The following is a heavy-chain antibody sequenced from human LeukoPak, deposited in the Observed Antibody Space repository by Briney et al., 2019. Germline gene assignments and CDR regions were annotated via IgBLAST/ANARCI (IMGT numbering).Heavy chain of an antibody. J-gene: IGHJ4*02. Sequence: SETLSLTCTVSGGSISSYYWSWIRQPPGKGLEWIGYIYYSGSPNYNPSLNSRVTISLDTSRNQFSLKLSSVTAADTAVYYCARGYSYGLPGYWGQGTLVTVSS. CDR3: ARGYSYGLPGY. CDR1: GGSISSYY. CDR2: IYYSGSP. D-gene: IGHD5-18*01. V-gene: IGHV4-59*01.